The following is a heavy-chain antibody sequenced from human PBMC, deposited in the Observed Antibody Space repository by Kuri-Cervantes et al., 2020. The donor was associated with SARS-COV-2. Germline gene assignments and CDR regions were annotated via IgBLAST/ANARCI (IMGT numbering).Heavy chain of an antibody. CDR3: ARVGPLRYSSSWEHDY. J-gene: IGHJ4*02. CDR2: INPNSGGT. V-gene: IGHV1-2*02. Sequence: GESLKISCKASGYTFTGYYMHWVRQAPGQGLEWMGWINPNSGGTNYAQKFQGRVTMTRDTSISTAYMELSRLRSDDTAVYYCARVGPLRYSSSWEHDYWGQGTLVTVSS. CDR1: GYTFTGYY. D-gene: IGHD6-13*01.